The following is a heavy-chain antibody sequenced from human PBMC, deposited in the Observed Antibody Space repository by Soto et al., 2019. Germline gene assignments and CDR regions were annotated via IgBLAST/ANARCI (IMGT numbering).Heavy chain of an antibody. J-gene: IGHJ4*02. CDR2: IYYSGST. V-gene: IGHV4-61*08. CDR1: SDSVTTEGYY. D-gene: IGHD6-19*01. Sequence: SETLSLTCSVSSDSVTTEGYYWSWIRQPPGRGLEWIGYIYYSGSTNYRPSLKSRVTISMDTSKNQFSLKLTSVTAADTAVYYCARGSHSSGWYLVYWGQGTLVTVS. CDR3: ARGSHSSGWYLVY.